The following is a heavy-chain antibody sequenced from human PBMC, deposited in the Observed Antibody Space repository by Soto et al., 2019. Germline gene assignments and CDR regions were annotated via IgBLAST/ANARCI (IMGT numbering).Heavy chain of an antibody. D-gene: IGHD3-16*01. J-gene: IGHJ5*02. Sequence: TSETLSLTCTVSGGSISSYYWSWIRQPPGKGLEWIGYIYYSGSTNYNPSLKSRVTISVDTSKNQFSLKLSSVTAADTAVYYCARGMRYYDYIQGPDWFDPWGQGTLVTVSS. CDR3: ARGMRYYDYIQGPDWFDP. CDR2: IYYSGST. V-gene: IGHV4-59*01. CDR1: GGSISSYY.